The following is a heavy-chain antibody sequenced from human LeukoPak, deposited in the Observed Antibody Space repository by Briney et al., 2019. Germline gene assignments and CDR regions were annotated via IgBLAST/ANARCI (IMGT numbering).Heavy chain of an antibody. D-gene: IGHD3-22*01. J-gene: IGHJ4*02. CDR1: GYTFTSYG. V-gene: IGHV1-18*01. CDR2: ISAYNGNT. Sequence: ASVKVSCKASGYTFTSYGISWVRQAPGQGREWMGWISAYNGNTNYAQKLQGRVTMTTDTSTSTAYMELRSLRSDDTAVYYCARDRLSYYDSSGYYLDYWGQGTLVTVSS. CDR3: ARDRLSYYDSSGYYLDY.